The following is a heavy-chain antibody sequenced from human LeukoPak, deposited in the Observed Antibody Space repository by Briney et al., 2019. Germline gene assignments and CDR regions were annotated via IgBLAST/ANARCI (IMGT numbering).Heavy chain of an antibody. CDR2: IKQDGSEK. Sequence: GGSLRLSCAASGFTFSSYWMSWVRQAPGKGLEWVANIKQDGSEKYYVDSVKGRFTISRDNAKNSLYLQMNSLRAEDTAVYYCARVADYGDEWYYYYMDVWGKGTTVTISS. CDR1: GFTFSSYW. V-gene: IGHV3-7*01. D-gene: IGHD4-17*01. J-gene: IGHJ6*03. CDR3: ARVADYGDEWYYYYMDV.